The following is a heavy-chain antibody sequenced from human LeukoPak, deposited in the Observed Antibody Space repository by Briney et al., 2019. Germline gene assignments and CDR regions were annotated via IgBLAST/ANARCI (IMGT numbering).Heavy chain of an antibody. V-gene: IGHV4-4*07. CDR2: IYTSGST. D-gene: IGHD6-13*01. CDR3: ARERYSSSWRWFDP. CDR1: GGSISSYY. Sequence: SETLSLTCTVSGGSISSYYWSWIRQPAGKGLEWIGRIYTSGSTNYNPSLKSRVTMSVDTSKNQFSLKLSSVTAADTAVYYCARERYSSSWRWFDPWGQGTLVTVSS. J-gene: IGHJ5*02.